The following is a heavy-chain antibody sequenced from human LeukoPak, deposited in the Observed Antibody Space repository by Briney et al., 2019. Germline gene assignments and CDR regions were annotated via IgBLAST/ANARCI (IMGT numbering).Heavy chain of an antibody. CDR2: IGTAGDT. CDR1: GFIFGNYW. J-gene: IGHJ2*01. D-gene: IGHD1-26*01. Sequence: PGGSLRLSCAASGFIFGNYWMGWVRQATGKGLEWLSVIGTAGDTYYPGSVKGRFTISRENAKNSLYLQMNSLRAGDTAVYYCARERRAYWYFDLWGRGTLVTVSS. V-gene: IGHV3-13*01. CDR3: ARERRAYWYFDL.